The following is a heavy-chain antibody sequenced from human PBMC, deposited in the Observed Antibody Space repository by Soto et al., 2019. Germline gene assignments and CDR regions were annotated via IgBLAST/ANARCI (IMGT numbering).Heavy chain of an antibody. CDR3: ARPTDYHYGMQV. D-gene: IGHD4-17*01. CDR2: IYPHDSDT. CDR1: GYNFHTYW. Sequence: PXESLKISCKGSGYNFHTYWNAWVRQMPGKGLEWMGFIYPHDSDTRYSPSFRGQVTISADKSINTAYLQWTSLKASDTAIYFCARPTDYHYGMQVWGQGPTVTVSS. J-gene: IGHJ6*02. V-gene: IGHV5-51*01.